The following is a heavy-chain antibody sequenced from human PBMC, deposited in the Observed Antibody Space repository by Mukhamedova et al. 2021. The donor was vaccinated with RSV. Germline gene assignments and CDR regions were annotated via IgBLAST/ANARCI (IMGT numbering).Heavy chain of an antibody. CDR3: ARWSSTSCYDY. D-gene: IGHD2-2*01. CDR2: ISSNRGGT. Sequence: GFTFSSYAMHWVRQAPGKGLEYVSAISSNRGGTYYASSVKGRFTISRDNSKNTLDLQMGSLRAEDMAVYYCARWSSTSCYDYWGQG. J-gene: IGHJ4*02. CDR1: GFTFSSYA. V-gene: IGHV3-64*01.